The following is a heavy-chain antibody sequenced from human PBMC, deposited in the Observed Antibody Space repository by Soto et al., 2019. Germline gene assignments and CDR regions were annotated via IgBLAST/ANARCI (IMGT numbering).Heavy chain of an antibody. D-gene: IGHD5-12*01. V-gene: IGHV1-18*01. CDR2: ISSYNGDT. CDR1: GYTFTRSG. J-gene: IGHJ6*02. Sequence: QVQLVQSGAEVKKPGASVKVSCKASGYTFTRSGISWVRQAPGQGPEWMGWISSYNGDTNYAQTFQGRVTMTTDTSTSTAYMELRSLRSDDTAVYYCAREGVAPYYCYGMDVWGQGPPVTVSS. CDR3: AREGVAPYYCYGMDV.